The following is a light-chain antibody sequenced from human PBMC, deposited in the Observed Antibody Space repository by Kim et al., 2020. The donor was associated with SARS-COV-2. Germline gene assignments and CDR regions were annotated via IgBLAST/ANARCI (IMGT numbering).Light chain of an antibody. CDR3: QQANNFPLT. Sequence: DIQMTQSTSSVSASVGHRVTITCRASQGINSLLAWYQQKPGKAPKLLIFPASSLESGVPSRFSGSGSGTDFTLTISSLHPEDFATYFCQQANNFPLTFGGGTKVDIK. J-gene: IGKJ4*01. CDR2: PAS. CDR1: QGINSL. V-gene: IGKV1-12*01.